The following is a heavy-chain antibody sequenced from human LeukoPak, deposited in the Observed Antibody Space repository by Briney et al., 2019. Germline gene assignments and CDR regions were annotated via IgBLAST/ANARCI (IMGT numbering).Heavy chain of an antibody. CDR2: INTDGTVT. CDR3: ATKQWLAPPPDS. D-gene: IGHD6-19*01. Sequence: GESLRLPCAASGFTFSKYWMLWVRQAPRKGLESVSRINTDGTVTTYADSVKGRFTVSRDNADNTMFLQMNSVRDEDTAVYYCATKQWLAPPPDSWGQGTPVTVSS. CDR1: GFTFSKYW. V-gene: IGHV3-74*01. J-gene: IGHJ4*02.